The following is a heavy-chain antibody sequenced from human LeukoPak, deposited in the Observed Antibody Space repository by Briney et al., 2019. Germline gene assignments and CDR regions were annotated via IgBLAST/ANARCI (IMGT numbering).Heavy chain of an antibody. D-gene: IGHD3-22*01. CDR2: IYSDGRT. CDR3: ARGLFLSGYLDAFDI. V-gene: IGHV3-53*01. J-gene: IGHJ3*02. Sequence: GGSLRLSCAASGFTFSNKYMTWVRQAPGKGLEWVSLIYSDGRTYYSDSVKGRCTISRDGSKNTLYLQMNSLRVEGTAVYYCARGLFLSGYLDAFDIWGQGTVVTVSA. CDR1: GFTFSNKY.